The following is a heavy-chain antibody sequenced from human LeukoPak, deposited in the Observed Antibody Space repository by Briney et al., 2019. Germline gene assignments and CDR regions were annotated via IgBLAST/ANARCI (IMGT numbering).Heavy chain of an antibody. CDR3: ARVDRYHFYLDV. J-gene: IGHJ6*03. CDR2: IIPIFGTP. V-gene: IGHV1-69*05. CDR1: GGTFRTYS. Sequence: SVKVSCKASGGTFRTYSVTWVRQAPGQGLEWIGGIIPIFGTPNYAQKFQGRVKVTTDDVTGTAYMELSSLMSEDTAIYYCARVDRYHFYLDVWGKGTPVTVSS.